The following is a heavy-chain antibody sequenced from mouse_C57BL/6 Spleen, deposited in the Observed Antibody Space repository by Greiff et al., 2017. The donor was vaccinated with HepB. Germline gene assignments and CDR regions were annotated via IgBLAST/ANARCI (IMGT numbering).Heavy chain of an antibody. D-gene: IGHD1-1*01. J-gene: IGHJ4*01. CDR3: ARESDYYGSSPWAMDY. CDR1: GYTFTSYW. Sequence: QVQLQQPGAELVRPGSSVKLSCKASGYTFTSYWMDWVKQRPGQGLEWIGNIYTSDSETHYNQKFKDKATLTVDKSSSTAYMQLSSLTSEDSAVYYCARESDYYGSSPWAMDYWGQGTSVTVSS. CDR2: IYTSDSET. V-gene: IGHV1-61*01.